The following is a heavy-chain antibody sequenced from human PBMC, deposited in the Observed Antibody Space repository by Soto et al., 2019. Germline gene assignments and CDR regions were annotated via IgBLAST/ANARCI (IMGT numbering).Heavy chain of an antibody. Sequence: GGSLRLSCAAFGFTFSSYAMSWVRQAPGKGLEWVSAISGSGGSTYYADSVKGRFTISRDNSKNTLYLQMNSLRAEDTAVYYCAKENIWGSYRPPQGYFQPWGQGTLVTVSS. J-gene: IGHJ1*01. D-gene: IGHD3-16*02. V-gene: IGHV3-23*01. CDR2: ISGSGGST. CDR3: AKENIWGSYRPPQGYFQP. CDR1: GFTFSSYA.